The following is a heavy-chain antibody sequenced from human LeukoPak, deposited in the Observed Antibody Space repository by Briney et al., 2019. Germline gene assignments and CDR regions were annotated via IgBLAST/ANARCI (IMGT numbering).Heavy chain of an antibody. V-gene: IGHV4-31*11. D-gene: IGHD5-24*01. Sequence: PSETLYLTCAVSGDSFNSGAYYRSWIRQHPVKGLEWIGDIYYSGSTYFNPSLKSRVATSVDTSKKRFSLKVKSVTAADTAVYYCARGSHNDGQFDPWGQGTLVIVSS. CDR2: IYYSGST. CDR3: ARGSHNDGQFDP. CDR1: GDSFNSGAYY. J-gene: IGHJ5*02.